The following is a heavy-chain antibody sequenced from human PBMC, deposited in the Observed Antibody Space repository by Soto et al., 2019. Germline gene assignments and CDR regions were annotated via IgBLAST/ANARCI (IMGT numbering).Heavy chain of an antibody. CDR3: ARSPTRTNYADCFDP. Sequence: EVQMVESGEGLVQPGGSLRLSCAASGFIVSSSYMSWVRQAPGKGLEWVAVIYSAGSTYYADSVKGRFTIYRDSSKNTLYLQLDGLRVEDTAVYYCARSPTRTNYADCFDPWGEGTLVAVAS. CDR1: GFIVSSSY. CDR2: IYSAGST. V-gene: IGHV3-66*01. J-gene: IGHJ5*02. D-gene: IGHD1-7*01.